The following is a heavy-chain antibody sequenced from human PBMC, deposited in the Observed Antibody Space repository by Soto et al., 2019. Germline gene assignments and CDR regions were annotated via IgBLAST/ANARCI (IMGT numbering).Heavy chain of an antibody. CDR1: DGSFSSSVYV. J-gene: IGHJ4*02. Sequence: SETLSLTCTVSDGSFSSSVYVWAWIRQPPGKGREWIASISDSGNTYYDPSLKSRLALSVNASKKQFSLRLRGVTAADRAVSYCARLSYDFWSGFYRAGFDFWGEGLRVTSPQ. V-gene: IGHV4-39*01. CDR2: ISDSGNT. D-gene: IGHD3-3*01. CDR3: ARLSYDFWSGFYRAGFDF.